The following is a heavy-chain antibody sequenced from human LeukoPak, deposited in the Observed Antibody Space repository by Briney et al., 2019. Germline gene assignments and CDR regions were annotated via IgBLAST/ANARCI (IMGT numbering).Heavy chain of an antibody. CDR1: GYTFTTYG. CDR2: INPNSGGT. V-gene: IGHV1-2*06. D-gene: IGHD6-19*01. CDR3: ARDRSAVAGTAAY. J-gene: IGHJ4*02. Sequence: ASVKVSCKASGYTFTTYGISWVRQAPGQGLEWMGRINPNSGGTNFAQKFQGRVTMTRDTSISTAYMELSSLKSDDTAVCYCARDRSAVAGTAAYWGQGTLVTVSS.